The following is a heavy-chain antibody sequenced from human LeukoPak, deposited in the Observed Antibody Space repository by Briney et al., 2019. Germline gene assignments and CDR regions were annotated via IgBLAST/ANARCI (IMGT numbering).Heavy chain of an antibody. CDR3: ARDGGYSYGYNYYYYMDV. J-gene: IGHJ6*03. V-gene: IGHV3-30*04. D-gene: IGHD5-18*01. Sequence: RGSLRLSCAASGFIFSGYAMHWVRQAPGQGLEWVALISYDGSNKYYADSVRGRFTISRDNSKTTLYLQMNSLRAEDTAVYYCARDGGYSYGYNYYYYMDVWGKGTTVTVSS. CDR1: GFIFSGYA. CDR2: ISYDGSNK.